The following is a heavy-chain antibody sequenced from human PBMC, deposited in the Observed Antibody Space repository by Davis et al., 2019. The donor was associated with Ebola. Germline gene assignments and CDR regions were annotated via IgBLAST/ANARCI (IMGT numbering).Heavy chain of an antibody. CDR3: ARERSGTSNWFDP. CDR2: INPNSGGT. D-gene: IGHD1-26*01. J-gene: IGHJ5*02. CDR1: GYTFTGYY. V-gene: IGHV1-2*04. Sequence: AASVKVSCKASGYTFTGYYMHWVRQAPGQGLEWMGWINPNSGGTNYAQKFQGWATMTRDTSISTAYMELSRLRSDDTAVYYCARERSGTSNWFDPWGQGTLVTVSS.